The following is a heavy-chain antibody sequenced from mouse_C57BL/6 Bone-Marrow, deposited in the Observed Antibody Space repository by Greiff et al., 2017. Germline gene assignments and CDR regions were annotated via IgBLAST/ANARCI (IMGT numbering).Heavy chain of an antibody. D-gene: IGHD1-1*01. J-gene: IGHJ4*01. Sequence: VQLQQPGAELVKPGASVKLSCKASGYTFTSYWMHWVKQRPGQGLEWIGMIHPNSGSTNYNEKFKSKATLTVDKASSTAYMQLSSLTSEDSAVYYCARSAHYGSSLSDAMDYWGQGTSVTVSS. CDR2: IHPNSGST. V-gene: IGHV1-64*01. CDR1: GYTFTSYW. CDR3: ARSAHYGSSLSDAMDY.